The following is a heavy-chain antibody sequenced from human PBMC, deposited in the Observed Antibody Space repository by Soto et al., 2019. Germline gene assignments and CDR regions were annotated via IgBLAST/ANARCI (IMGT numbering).Heavy chain of an antibody. CDR2: ISGYNDKT. CDR1: GYTFSMSG. V-gene: IGHV1-18*01. CDR3: AREGPRPYYYYGMDV. Sequence: QVQLVQSGAEVKKPGASVKVSCKSSGYTFSMSGISWARQAPGQGLEWMGWISGYNDKTNYEQKFQDRVTMTTDTSTNMAYMELRSLRSDDTAVYYCAREGPRPYYYYGMDVWGQGTTVTVSS. J-gene: IGHJ6*02.